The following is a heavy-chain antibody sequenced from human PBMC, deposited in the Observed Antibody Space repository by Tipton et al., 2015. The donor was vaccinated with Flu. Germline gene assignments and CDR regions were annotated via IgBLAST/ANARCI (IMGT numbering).Heavy chain of an antibody. D-gene: IGHD3-22*01. Sequence: TLSLTCSVSGGSFSGYYWTWIRQPPGKGLEWIGEINHSGCTHYNSSLKSRVTMSVDSSQNQFSLHLSSVTAADTAVYYCARVSPRRVTAIVVVMLPEGYFDYWGQGTLAIVSS. CDR2: INHSGCT. CDR3: ARVSPRRVTAIVVVMLPEGYFDY. J-gene: IGHJ4*02. CDR1: GGSFSGYY. V-gene: IGHV4-34*01.